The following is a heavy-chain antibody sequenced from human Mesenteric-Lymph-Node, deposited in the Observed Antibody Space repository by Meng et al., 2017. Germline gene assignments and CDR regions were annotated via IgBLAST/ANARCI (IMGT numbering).Heavy chain of an antibody. Sequence: GGSLRLSCVASGFTLSNSWMSWVRQAPGKGLEWVANIKYDGSEQYYVDSVKGRFTISRDNTKNLLYLQMDSLRDEDTAVYYCARSNYFDYWGQGTLVTVSS. J-gene: IGHJ4*02. CDR1: GFTLSNSW. CDR2: IKYDGSEQ. CDR3: ARSNYFDY. D-gene: IGHD2-8*01. V-gene: IGHV3-7*01.